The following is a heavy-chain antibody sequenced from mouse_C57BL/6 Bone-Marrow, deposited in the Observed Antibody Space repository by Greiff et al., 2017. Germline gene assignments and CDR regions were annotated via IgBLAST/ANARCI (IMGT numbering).Heavy chain of an antibody. V-gene: IGHV1-50*01. D-gene: IGHD6-1*01. CDR3: ARVGQPDYFDY. Sequence: QVQLQQPGAELVKPGASVKLSCKASGYTFTSYWMQWVKQRPGQGLEWIGEIDPSDSYTTYNQKFKGKATLTVDTSSSTAYMQLSSLTSEDSAVYYCARVGQPDYFDYWGQGTTLTVSS. J-gene: IGHJ2*01. CDR2: IDPSDSYT. CDR1: GYTFTSYW.